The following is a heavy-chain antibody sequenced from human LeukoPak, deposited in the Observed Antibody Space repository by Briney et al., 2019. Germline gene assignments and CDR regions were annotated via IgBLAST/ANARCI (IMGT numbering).Heavy chain of an antibody. CDR2: ITYSSTYI. CDR3: ARAPFDYYDSSGYYLL. CDR1: GFTFSNYN. Sequence: GGSLRLSCAASGFTFSNYNMNWVRQAPGKVLEWVSSITYSSTYIYYADSVKGRFTISRDNAKNSVYLEMNSLRSDDTAVYYCARAPFDYYDSSGYYLLWGQGTLVTVSS. J-gene: IGHJ4*02. V-gene: IGHV3-21*04. D-gene: IGHD3-22*01.